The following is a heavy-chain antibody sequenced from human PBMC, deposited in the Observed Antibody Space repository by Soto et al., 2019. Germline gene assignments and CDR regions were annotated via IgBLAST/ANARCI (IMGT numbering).Heavy chain of an antibody. CDR3: DREPEDGVPGDY. CDR2: IIVSHDWP. V-gene: IGHV1-3*01. D-gene: IGHD2-8*01. Sequence: VQLVQSGTEVKEPGASVRVSCKASGYTFTAHSLHWARQAPGQGLEWMGWIIVSHDWPRYAPQFQGRLTFDTDTIGTTSYMPLTRLTPDDSAVYFCDREPEDGVPGDYWGQGTPVVFSS. CDR1: GYTFTAHS. J-gene: IGHJ4*02.